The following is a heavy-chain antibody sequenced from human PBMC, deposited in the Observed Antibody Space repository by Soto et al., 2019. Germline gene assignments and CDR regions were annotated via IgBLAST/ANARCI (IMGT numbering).Heavy chain of an antibody. V-gene: IGHV1-18*01. Sequence: ASVKVSCKASGYTFTSDGISWVRQAPGQGLEWMGWISAYNGNTNYAQKLQGRVTMTTGTSTSTAYMELRSLRFDDTAVYYCARAWGQLLVSGHFDYWGQGTLVTVSS. CDR1: GYTFTSDG. D-gene: IGHD6-19*01. J-gene: IGHJ4*02. CDR3: ARAWGQLLVSGHFDY. CDR2: ISAYNGNT.